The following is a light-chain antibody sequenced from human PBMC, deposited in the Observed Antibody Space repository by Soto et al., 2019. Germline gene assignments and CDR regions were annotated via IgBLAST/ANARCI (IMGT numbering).Light chain of an antibody. CDR3: QQYGRSPFT. CDR2: GAS. V-gene: IGKV3-20*01. Sequence: EIVLTQSPGTLSLSPGERATLSCRASQSVSSNNLAWYQQRPGQAPRVVIYGASTRATGIPARFSGSGSGTDFTLTISRLEPEDFAVYCCQQYGRSPFTFGPGTKVDIK. CDR1: QSVSSNN. J-gene: IGKJ3*01.